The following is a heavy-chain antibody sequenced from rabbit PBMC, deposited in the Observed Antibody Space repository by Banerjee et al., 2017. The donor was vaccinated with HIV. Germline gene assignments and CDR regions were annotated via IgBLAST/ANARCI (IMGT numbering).Heavy chain of an antibody. CDR1: GFSFSSSYY. CDR3: ARADTGAGYTYNL. J-gene: IGHJ4*01. D-gene: IGHD6-1*01. CDR2: IYVGSSGST. V-gene: IGHV1S40*01. Sequence: QSLEESGGDLVQPGASLTLTCTASGFSFSSSYYMCWVRQAPGKGLEWIGCIYVGSSGSTYYASWAKGRFTISKTSSTTVTLQMTSLTAADTATYFCARADTGAGYTYNLWGPGTLVTVS.